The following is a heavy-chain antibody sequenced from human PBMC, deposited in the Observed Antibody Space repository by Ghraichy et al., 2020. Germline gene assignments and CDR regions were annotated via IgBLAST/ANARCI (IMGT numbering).Heavy chain of an antibody. CDR1: GFTFSSYS. Sequence: GGSLRLSCAASGFTFSSYSMNWVRQAPGKGLDWISSISSSSSYIYYADSVKGRFTISRDNAKNSLYLQMNSLRAEDTAVYYCAREDILTGYNHPWGQGTLVTVSS. V-gene: IGHV3-21*01. J-gene: IGHJ5*02. D-gene: IGHD3-9*01. CDR3: AREDILTGYNHP. CDR2: ISSSSSYI.